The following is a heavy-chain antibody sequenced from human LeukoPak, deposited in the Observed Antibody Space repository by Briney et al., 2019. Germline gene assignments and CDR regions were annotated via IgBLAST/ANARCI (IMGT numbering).Heavy chain of an antibody. D-gene: IGHD3-22*01. CDR2: INYNSGGT. Sequence: ASVKVSCKASGYTFTGYYMHWVRQAPGQGLEWMGWINYNSGGTNYAQKFQGRVTMTRDTSISTAYMELSRLRSDDTAVYYCARANGYYYDSSGYYYFDYWGQGTLVTVSS. CDR1: GYTFTGYY. CDR3: ARANGYYYDSSGYYYFDY. J-gene: IGHJ4*02. V-gene: IGHV1-2*02.